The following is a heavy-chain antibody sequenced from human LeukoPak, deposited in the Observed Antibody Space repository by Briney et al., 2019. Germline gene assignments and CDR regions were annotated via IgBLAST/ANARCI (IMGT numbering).Heavy chain of an antibody. J-gene: IGHJ4*02. Sequence: GGSLRLSCAASGFSFNNYAMSWVRQAPGTGLEWVSGISDSGDSLHYADSVQGRFTISRDNSKSTLYLQMNSLRAEDTAVYYCARAIVGVVRTFVYWGQGTLVTVSS. CDR2: ISDSGDSL. CDR1: GFSFNNYA. CDR3: ARAIVGVVRTFVY. D-gene: IGHD3-3*01. V-gene: IGHV3-23*01.